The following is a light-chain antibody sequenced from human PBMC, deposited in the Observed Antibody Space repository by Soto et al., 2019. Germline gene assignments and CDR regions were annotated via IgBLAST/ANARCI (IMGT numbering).Light chain of an antibody. CDR1: SSDVGGYDY. J-gene: IGLJ3*02. V-gene: IGLV2-11*01. Sequence: QSALTQPRSVSGSPGQSVTISCTGTSSDVGGYDYVSWYQQYAGKAPKVILYDVSKRPSGVPDRFSGSKSGNTASLTISGLQTEDEGDYYCCAYAGTKIVWVFGGGTQLTVL. CDR2: DVS. CDR3: CAYAGTKIVWV.